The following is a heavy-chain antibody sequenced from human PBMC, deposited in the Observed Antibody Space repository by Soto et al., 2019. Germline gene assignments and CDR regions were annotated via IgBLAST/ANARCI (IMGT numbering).Heavy chain of an antibody. Sequence: GGSLRLSCAASGFTFSSYWMSWVRQAPGKGLEWVANIKQDGGEKYYVDSVKGRFTISRDNAKNSLYLQMNSLRAEDTAVYYCARDGDCSSTSCLDAFDIWGQGTMVTVSS. V-gene: IGHV3-7*03. J-gene: IGHJ3*02. CDR3: ARDGDCSSTSCLDAFDI. CDR1: GFTFSSYW. D-gene: IGHD2-2*01. CDR2: IKQDGGEK.